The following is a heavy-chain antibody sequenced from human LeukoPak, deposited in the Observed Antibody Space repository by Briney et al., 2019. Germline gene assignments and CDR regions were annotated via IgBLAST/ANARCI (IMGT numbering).Heavy chain of an antibody. J-gene: IGHJ3*02. V-gene: IGHV1-46*01. D-gene: IGHD5-18*01. CDR1: GYTFTSYY. Sequence: GASVKVSCKASGYTFTSYYMHWVRQAPGQGLEWMGIINPSGGSTSYAQKFQGRVTMTRDTSTSTVYMELSSLRSEDTAVYYCASQRGVDTATGDAFDIWGQGTMVTVSS. CDR2: INPSGGST. CDR3: ASQRGVDTATGDAFDI.